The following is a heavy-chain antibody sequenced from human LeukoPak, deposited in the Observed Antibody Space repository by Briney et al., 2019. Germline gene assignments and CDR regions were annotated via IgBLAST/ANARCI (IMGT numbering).Heavy chain of an antibody. CDR3: ASKPAPYCSGGSCYYHGMDV. Sequence: GGSLRLSCAVSGFTVSANYMSWVRQAPGKGLEWVSVIYNDESLDYADSVRGRFTISRDNSKNTLYLQMNSLRAEDTAVYYCASKPAPYCSGGSCYYHGMDVWGQGTTVTVSS. D-gene: IGHD2-15*01. CDR2: IYNDESL. J-gene: IGHJ6*02. V-gene: IGHV3-53*01. CDR1: GFTVSANY.